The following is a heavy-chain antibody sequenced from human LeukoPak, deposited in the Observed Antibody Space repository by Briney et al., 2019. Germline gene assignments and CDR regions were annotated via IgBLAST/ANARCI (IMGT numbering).Heavy chain of an antibody. D-gene: IGHD6-13*01. J-gene: IGHJ3*02. V-gene: IGHV3-33*01. CDR2: IWYDGSNK. CDR3: AREAQYSSSWYLDAFDI. Sequence: PGGSLRLSCGASGFTFSSYGMHWVRQAPGKGLEWVAVIWYDGSNKYYADSVKGRFTISRDNSKNTLYLQMNSLRAEDTAVYYCAREAQYSSSWYLDAFDIWGQGTMVTVSS. CDR1: GFTFSSYG.